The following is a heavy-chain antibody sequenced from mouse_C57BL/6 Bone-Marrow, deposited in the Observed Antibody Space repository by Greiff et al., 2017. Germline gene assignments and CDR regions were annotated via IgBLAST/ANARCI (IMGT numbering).Heavy chain of an antibody. D-gene: IGHD1-1*01. CDR2: SRNKANDYTT. CDR3: ARDAPVVDYYAMDY. Sequence: EVQGVESGGGLVQSGRSLRLSCATSGFTFSDFYMEWVRQAPGKGLEWIAASRNKANDYTTEYSASVKGRFIVSRDTSQSILYLQMNALRAEDTAIYYCARDAPVVDYYAMDYWGQGTSVTVSS. V-gene: IGHV7-1*01. J-gene: IGHJ4*01. CDR1: GFTFSDFY.